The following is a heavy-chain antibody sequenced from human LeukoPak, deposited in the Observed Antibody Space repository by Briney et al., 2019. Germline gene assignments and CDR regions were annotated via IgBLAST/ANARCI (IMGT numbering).Heavy chain of an antibody. Sequence: GRSLRLSCAASGFTFSSYAMHWVRQAPGKGLEWVAVISYDGSNKYYADSVKGRFTISRDNSKNTLYLQMNSLRAEDTAVYYCARQGTESSSWYFDYWGQGTLVTVSS. CDR3: ARQGTESSSWYFDY. CDR2: ISYDGSNK. J-gene: IGHJ4*02. D-gene: IGHD6-13*01. V-gene: IGHV3-30*04. CDR1: GFTFSSYA.